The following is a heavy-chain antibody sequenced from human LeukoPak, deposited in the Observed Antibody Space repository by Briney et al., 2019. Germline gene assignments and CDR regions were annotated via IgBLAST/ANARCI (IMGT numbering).Heavy chain of an antibody. CDR3: ARTYDSSGFYFPDAFDI. D-gene: IGHD3-22*01. CDR2: ISSSGSTI. Sequence: GGSLRLSCAASGFTFSSYEMNWVRQAPGKGLEWVSYISSSGSTIYYADSVKGRFTISRDNAKNSLYLKMNSLRAEDTAVYYCARTYDSSGFYFPDAFDIWGQGTMVTVSS. V-gene: IGHV3-48*03. J-gene: IGHJ3*02. CDR1: GFTFSSYE.